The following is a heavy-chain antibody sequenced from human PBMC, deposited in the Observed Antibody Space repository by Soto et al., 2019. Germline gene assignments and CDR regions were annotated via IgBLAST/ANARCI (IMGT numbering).Heavy chain of an antibody. J-gene: IGHJ3*02. D-gene: IGHD2-2*01. CDR3: SIGSWSAETFDI. CDR1: GGTFSTYT. CDR2: IIPMLAVT. Sequence: QVHLVQSGAEVKKPGSSVKVSCKAAGGTFSTYTLIWVRQAPGQGLEWMGRIIPMLAVTNSAQRFQGRVTHTADKSTSTAFMELTSLRSDDTAVYYCSIGSWSAETFDIWGQGTMVTVSS. V-gene: IGHV1-69*02.